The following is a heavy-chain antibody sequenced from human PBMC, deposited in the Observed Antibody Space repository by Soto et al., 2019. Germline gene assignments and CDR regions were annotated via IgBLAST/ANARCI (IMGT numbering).Heavy chain of an antibody. Sequence: PGGSLRLSCAASGFTFSNFGMHWVRQAPGKGLAWVAGISYVGNVKYYADSVKGRFTISRDNSKNTLFLQMNSLRTEDTAVYYCAKFGCPMAALVDDSWGEGTLVTVSS. V-gene: IGHV3-30*18. CDR3: AKFGCPMAALVDDS. CDR1: GFTFSNFG. J-gene: IGHJ4*02. D-gene: IGHD3-16*01. CDR2: ISYVGNVK.